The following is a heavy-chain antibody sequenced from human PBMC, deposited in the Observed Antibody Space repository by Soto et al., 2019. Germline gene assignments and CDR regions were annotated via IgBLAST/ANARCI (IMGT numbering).Heavy chain of an antibody. CDR1: GLTFSRYA. J-gene: IGHJ5*02. D-gene: IGHD3-3*01. V-gene: IGHV3-30*04. Sequence: QVQLVESGGGVVQPGRSLRLSCAASGLTFSRYAMHWVRQAPDKGLEWVAVISYDGSDYYYAESVKGRFTISRDNSKNTLYLQVNSLRPEDTAVYYCAVDSVGKLDLWGQGALVTVSS. CDR3: AVDSVGKLDL. CDR2: ISYDGSDY.